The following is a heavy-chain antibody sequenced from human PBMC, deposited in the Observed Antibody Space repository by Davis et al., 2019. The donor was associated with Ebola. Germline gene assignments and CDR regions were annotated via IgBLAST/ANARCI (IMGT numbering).Heavy chain of an antibody. Sequence: ASVKVSCKASGYTFTNYYMHWVRQAPGQGLEWMGMINPNDGRTIYAQKFQGRVTVTRDTSTTTVYMDLSSLRSEDTAVYYCARGPEVATEWGQGTLVTVSS. V-gene: IGHV1-46*01. CDR3: ARGPEVATE. CDR2: INPNDGRT. J-gene: IGHJ4*02. D-gene: IGHD5-12*01. CDR1: GYTFTNYY.